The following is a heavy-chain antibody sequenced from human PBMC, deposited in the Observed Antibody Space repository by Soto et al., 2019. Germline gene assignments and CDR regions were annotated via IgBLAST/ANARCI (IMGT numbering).Heavy chain of an antibody. Sequence: QVQLVQSGAEVKKPGASVKVSCKASGYTFTSQGMSLVRQAPGQGLEWMGWISTYRGNTNYAQKFQGRVTMTTDTSTSTAYMEVRSLRSDDTAVYYCARDKMYSFDYWGQGTLVTVSS. V-gene: IGHV1-18*01. CDR1: GYTFTSQG. D-gene: IGHD2-21*01. J-gene: IGHJ4*02. CDR3: ARDKMYSFDY. CDR2: ISTYRGNT.